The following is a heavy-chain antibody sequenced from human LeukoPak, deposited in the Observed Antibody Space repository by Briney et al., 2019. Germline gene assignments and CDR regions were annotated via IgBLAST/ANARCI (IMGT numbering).Heavy chain of an antibody. CDR3: ARSGYCTNGVCYTDYYYMDV. Sequence: ASVKVSCKASGYTFTSYYMHWVRQAPGQGLEWMVIINPSGGSTSYAQKFQGRVTMTMDTSTSTVYMELSSLRSEDTAVYYCARSGYCTNGVCYTDYYYMDVWGKGTTVTVSS. J-gene: IGHJ6*03. CDR1: GYTFTSYY. CDR2: INPSGGST. D-gene: IGHD2-8*01. V-gene: IGHV1-46*03.